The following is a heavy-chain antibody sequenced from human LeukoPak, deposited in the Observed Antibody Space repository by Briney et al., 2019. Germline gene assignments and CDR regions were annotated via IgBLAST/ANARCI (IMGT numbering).Heavy chain of an antibody. V-gene: IGHV3-23*01. J-gene: IGHJ3*02. D-gene: IGHD3-3*01. Sequence: PGGSLRLSCAASGFTFSSYAMSWVRQAPGKGLEWVSAISGSGGSTYYADSVKGRFTISRDNSKNTLYLQMNSLRAEDTAVYYCAKDVAFSYYDFWSGYYTGSLEAFDIWGQGTMVTVSS. CDR2: ISGSGGST. CDR1: GFTFSSYA. CDR3: AKDVAFSYYDFWSGYYTGSLEAFDI.